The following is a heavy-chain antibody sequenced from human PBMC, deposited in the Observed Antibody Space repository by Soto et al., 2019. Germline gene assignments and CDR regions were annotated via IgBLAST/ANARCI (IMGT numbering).Heavy chain of an antibody. CDR1: GGSFSNSDFY. Sequence: SXGILSLPCSVSGGSFSNSDFYWGWIRQPPGKGLEWIGNIYYSGRTYYTPSLKSRVTISVDTSKNQFSLRLSSVTAADTAVYYCARNGGSGSYFPLDYWGRGTLVTVSS. CDR2: IYYSGRT. J-gene: IGHJ4*02. V-gene: IGHV4-39*01. D-gene: IGHD6-19*01. CDR3: ARNGGSGSYFPLDY.